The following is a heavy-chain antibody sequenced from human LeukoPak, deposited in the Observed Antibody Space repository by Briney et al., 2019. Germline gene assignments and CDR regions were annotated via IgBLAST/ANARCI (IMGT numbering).Heavy chain of an antibody. CDR3: AKDRGSGLLWFGELLTTFDY. J-gene: IGHJ4*02. D-gene: IGHD3-10*01. CDR1: GFTFSSDA. Sequence: GGSLRLSCSASGFTFSSDAMSWVRQAPGKGLEWVSAISGSGGSTYYADSVKGRFTISRDNSKNTLYLQMNSLRAEDTAVYYCAKDRGSGLLWFGELLTTFDYWGQGTLVTVSS. CDR2: ISGSGGST. V-gene: IGHV3-23*01.